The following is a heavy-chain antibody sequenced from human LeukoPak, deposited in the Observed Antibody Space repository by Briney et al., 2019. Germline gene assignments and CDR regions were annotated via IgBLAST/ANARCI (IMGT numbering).Heavy chain of an antibody. Sequence: GASVKVSCKASGYTFTSYAISWVRQAPGQGLEWMEVIIPIFGTANYAQKFQGRVTITADESTSTAYMELSSLRSDDTSVYYCARDLRATIFQFRFDYWRQGTLVTVS. V-gene: IGHV1-69*13. CDR3: ARDLRATIFQFRFDY. D-gene: IGHD5-24*01. J-gene: IGHJ4*02. CDR2: IIPIFGTA. CDR1: GYTFTSYA.